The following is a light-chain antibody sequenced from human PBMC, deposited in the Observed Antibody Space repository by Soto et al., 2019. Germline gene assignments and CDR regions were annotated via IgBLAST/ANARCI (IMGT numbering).Light chain of an antibody. Sequence: QAVLAQPPSASGSLGQSVTISCSGTASDVGFDYLSWCQQHPGKAPKLIIYDANKRPSGVPDRFSGSKSGNTASLTVSGLQAEDEADYYCFSYGGAKNVVCGGGTKVTVL. CDR3: FSYGGAKNVV. J-gene: IGLJ3*02. CDR1: ASDVGFDY. V-gene: IGLV2-8*01. CDR2: DAN.